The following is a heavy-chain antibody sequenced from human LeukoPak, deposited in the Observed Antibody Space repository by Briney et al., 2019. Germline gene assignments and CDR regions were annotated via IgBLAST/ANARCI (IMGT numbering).Heavy chain of an antibody. V-gene: IGHV1-3*01. D-gene: IGHD5-18*01. J-gene: IGHJ4*02. CDR3: ARVGYSYGYTYLDY. CDR1: GYTFTSYA. Sequence: GASVKVSCKASGYTFTSYAMHWVRQAPGQRLEWMGWINAGNGNTKYSQKLQGRVTITRDTSASTAYMELSSLRSEDTAVYYCARVGYSYGYTYLDYWGQGTLVTVSS. CDR2: INAGNGNT.